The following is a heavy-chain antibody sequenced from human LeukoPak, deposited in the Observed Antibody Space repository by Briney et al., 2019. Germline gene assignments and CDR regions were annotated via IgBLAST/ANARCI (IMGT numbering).Heavy chain of an antibody. Sequence: ASVKVSCKASGYTFTGYYMHWVRQAPGQGLERMGWINPNSGGTNYAQKFQGRVTMTRDTSISTAYMELSRLRSDDTAVYYCARDTNDDSSGYYFDYWGQGTLVTVSS. CDR3: ARDTNDDSSGYYFDY. J-gene: IGHJ4*02. CDR2: INPNSGGT. D-gene: IGHD3-22*01. V-gene: IGHV1-2*02. CDR1: GYTFTGYY.